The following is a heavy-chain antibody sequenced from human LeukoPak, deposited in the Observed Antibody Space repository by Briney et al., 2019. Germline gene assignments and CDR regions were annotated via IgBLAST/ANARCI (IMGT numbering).Heavy chain of an antibody. CDR3: ARLHYYYDSSGYPHLDRYFDL. Sequence: SETLSLTCTVSGGSISSYYWSWIRQPPGKGLEWIGYNHYSGSTNYNPSLRSRVTILVDTSKNQFSLKLTSVTAADTAVYYCARLHYYYDSSGYPHLDRYFDLWGRGTLVTVSS. V-gene: IGHV4-59*01. CDR2: NHYSGST. D-gene: IGHD3-22*01. J-gene: IGHJ2*01. CDR1: GGSISSYY.